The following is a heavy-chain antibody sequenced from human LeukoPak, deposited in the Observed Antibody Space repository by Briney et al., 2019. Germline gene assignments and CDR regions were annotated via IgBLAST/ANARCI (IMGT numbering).Heavy chain of an antibody. J-gene: IGHJ6*03. CDR1: GFTFSSYA. CDR3: ARDLLRVRGIIKGNTIGSQSNTMDV. Sequence: PGGSLRLSCAASGFTFSSYAMHWVRQAPGKGLEWVAFISYDGSNKYYADSVKGRFTISRDNSKNTLYLQMNSLRADDTAVYYCARDLLRVRGIIKGNTIGSQSNTMDVWGKGTTVTISS. V-gene: IGHV3-30*04. CDR2: ISYDGSNK. D-gene: IGHD3-10*01.